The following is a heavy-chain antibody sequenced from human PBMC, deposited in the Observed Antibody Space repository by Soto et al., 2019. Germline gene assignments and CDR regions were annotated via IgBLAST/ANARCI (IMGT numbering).Heavy chain of an antibody. J-gene: IGHJ4*02. V-gene: IGHV3-23*01. CDR2: ISGGGGST. CDR1: GFSFNIFA. CDR3: AKDPTSYDSSAQFDS. D-gene: IGHD3-22*01. Sequence: EVKVLESGGRLLQPGGSLRLSCAASGFSFNIFAMNWVRQAPGKGLEWVSGISGGGGSTYYADSVKGRFTISRDNSNNTLYLQMNSLRAEDTAVYYCAKDPTSYDSSAQFDSWGQGTLVTVSS.